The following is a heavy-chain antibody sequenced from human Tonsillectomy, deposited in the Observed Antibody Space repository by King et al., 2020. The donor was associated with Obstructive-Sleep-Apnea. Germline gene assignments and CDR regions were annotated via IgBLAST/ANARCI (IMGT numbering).Heavy chain of an antibody. V-gene: IGHV4-59*01. CDR1: GGSISSYY. J-gene: IGHJ3*02. D-gene: IGHD3-10*01. Sequence: QLQESGPGLVKPSETLSLTCTVSGGSISSYYWSWIRQPPGKGLEWIGYIYYSGSTHYNPSLKSRFTISVDTSKNQFSRKLSSVTAADTAVYYCATSGSYAGAFDIWGQGTMVTVSS. CDR3: ATSGSYAGAFDI. CDR2: IYYSGST.